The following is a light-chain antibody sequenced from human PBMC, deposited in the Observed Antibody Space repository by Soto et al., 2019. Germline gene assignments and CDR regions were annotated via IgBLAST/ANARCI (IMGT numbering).Light chain of an antibody. J-gene: IGKJ1*01. CDR3: QQTLSFPPT. CDR2: TGS. CDR1: QAIDSW. Sequence: DIQMTQSPSSVSASVGDTVTITCRASQAIDSWLAWYQQKPGEAPKLLIFTGSLLHSGVPPRFSGSGSGTDFTLTISSLRPEDFATYYCQQTLSFPPTFGQGTKVDIK. V-gene: IGKV1-12*01.